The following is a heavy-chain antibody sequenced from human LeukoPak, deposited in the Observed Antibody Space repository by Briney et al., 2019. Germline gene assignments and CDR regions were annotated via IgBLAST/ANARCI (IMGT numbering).Heavy chain of an antibody. J-gene: IGHJ4*02. V-gene: IGHV3-74*01. D-gene: IGHD3-22*01. CDR2: INSDGSSI. Sequence: PGGSLRLSCAASGFTFSSYWMHWVRQAPGRGLVWVSRINSDGSSISYGDSVKGRFTISRDNAKNTAYLQMNSLRAEDTAVYYCARVFYISPYYESSGYYAGWGQGTLVTVSS. CDR1: GFTFSSYW. CDR3: ARVFYISPYYESSGYYAG.